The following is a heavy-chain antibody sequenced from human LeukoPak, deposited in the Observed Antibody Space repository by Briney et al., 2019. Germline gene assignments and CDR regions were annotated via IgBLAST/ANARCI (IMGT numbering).Heavy chain of an antibody. CDR2: IYNGGST. Sequence: SETLSLTCTVSGGSISSNFYYWGWIRQPPGKGLEWIGSIYNGGSTYYNPSLRSRVTVSVDTSKNQFSLKLTSVTAADAAVYYCARQTRFLDWQGYYFDYMDGWGTGTTLTVS. CDR1: GGSISSNFYY. J-gene: IGHJ6*03. CDR3: ARQTRFLDWQGYYFDYMDG. D-gene: IGHD3/OR15-3a*01. V-gene: IGHV4-39*01.